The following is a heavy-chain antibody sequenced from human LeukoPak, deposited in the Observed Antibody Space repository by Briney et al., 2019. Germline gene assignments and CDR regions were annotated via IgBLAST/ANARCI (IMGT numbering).Heavy chain of an antibody. D-gene: IGHD1-26*01. CDR3: ARVGIVGATTSYYYYGMDV. J-gene: IGHJ6*02. V-gene: IGHV1-2*02. Sequence: GASVKVSCKASGYTFTGYYMHWVRQAPGQGLAWMGWINPNSGGTNYAQKFQGRVTMTRDTSISTAYMELSRLRSDDTAVYYCARVGIVGATTSYYYYGMDVWGQGTTVTVSS. CDR2: INPNSGGT. CDR1: GYTFTGYY.